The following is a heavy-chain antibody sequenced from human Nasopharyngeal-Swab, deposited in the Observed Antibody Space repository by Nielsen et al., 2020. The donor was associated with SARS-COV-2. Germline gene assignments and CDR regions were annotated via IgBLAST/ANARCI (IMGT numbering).Heavy chain of an antibody. CDR2: IWYDGSNK. Sequence: SGAASGLTFSSYGMHWVRQAPGKGLEWVAVIWYDGSNKYYADSVKGRFTISRDNSKNTLYLQMNSLRAEDTAVYYCASAPSIAVAAGYGMDVWGQGTTVTVSS. CDR1: GLTFSSYG. CDR3: ASAPSIAVAAGYGMDV. J-gene: IGHJ6*02. V-gene: IGHV3-33*01. D-gene: IGHD6-19*01.